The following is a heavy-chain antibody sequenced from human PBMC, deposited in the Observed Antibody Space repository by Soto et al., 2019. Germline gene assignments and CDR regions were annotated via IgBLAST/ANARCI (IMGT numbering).Heavy chain of an antibody. D-gene: IGHD6-19*01. Sequence: SETLSLTSALSGCSISSSNWWRWVRQPPGKGLEWIGEIYHSGSTNYNPSLKSRVTISVDKSKNQFSLKLSSVTAADTAVYYCARGSGWYLAGYYYGMDVWGQGTTVT. CDR2: IYHSGST. J-gene: IGHJ6*02. CDR3: ARGSGWYLAGYYYGMDV. CDR1: GCSISSSNW. V-gene: IGHV4-4*02.